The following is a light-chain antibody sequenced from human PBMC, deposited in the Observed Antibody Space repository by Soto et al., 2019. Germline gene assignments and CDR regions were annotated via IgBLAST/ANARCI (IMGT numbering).Light chain of an antibody. CDR1: RRLLHHSNDKNY. CDR3: QQYYGIPLT. V-gene: IGKV4-1*01. Sequence: DIVLTQSPDSLAVSLGERATINCKSSRRLLHHSNDKNYLAWYQQKPGQPHKWLFYWASTRQSGVPERFSGSGSERDFTLTVTSLRAEDVAVYYCQQYYGIPLTFGGGTQVEIK. J-gene: IGKJ4*01. CDR2: WAS.